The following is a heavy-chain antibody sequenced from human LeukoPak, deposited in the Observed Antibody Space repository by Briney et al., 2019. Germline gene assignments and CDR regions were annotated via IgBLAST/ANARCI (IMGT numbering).Heavy chain of an antibody. CDR3: ARVHMTTVKFDP. V-gene: IGHV4-59*08. CDR2: IYYSGST. CDR1: GGSISSYY. D-gene: IGHD4-11*01. Sequence: PSETLSLTCTVSGGSISSYYWSWIRQPPGKGLEWIGYIYYSGSTNYNPSLESRVTISVDTSKNQFSLKLSSVTAADTAVYYCARVHMTTVKFDPWGQGTLVTVSS. J-gene: IGHJ5*02.